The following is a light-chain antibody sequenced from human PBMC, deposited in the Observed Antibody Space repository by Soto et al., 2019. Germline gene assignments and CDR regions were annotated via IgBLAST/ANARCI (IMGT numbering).Light chain of an antibody. CDR2: AAS. CDR3: QQSSFPEYT. Sequence: DIQMTQSPSSLSASVGDRVTITCRASQNIGTSLNWYQQRPGKAPQVLIYAASSLQSGVSSRFRGSGSGTNFLFSVSSLRPEDFGNYYCQQSSFPEYTFGQGANLDIK. CDR1: QNIGTS. V-gene: IGKV1-39*01. J-gene: IGKJ2*01.